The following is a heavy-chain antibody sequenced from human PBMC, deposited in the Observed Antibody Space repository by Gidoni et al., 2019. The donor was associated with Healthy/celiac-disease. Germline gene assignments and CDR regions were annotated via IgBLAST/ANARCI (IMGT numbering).Heavy chain of an antibody. V-gene: IGHV3-30-3*01. D-gene: IGHD6-19*01. CDR1: GFPFSSYP. Sequence: QVQLVESGGGVVQPGRSLRLSCAASGFPFSSYPMPWVRQAPGKGLEWVAVISYDGSNKYYADSVKGRFTISRDNSKNTLYLQMNSLRAEDTAVYYCARDWGPAAVARNYYYYGMDVWGQGTTVTVSS. J-gene: IGHJ6*02. CDR2: ISYDGSNK. CDR3: ARDWGPAAVARNYYYYGMDV.